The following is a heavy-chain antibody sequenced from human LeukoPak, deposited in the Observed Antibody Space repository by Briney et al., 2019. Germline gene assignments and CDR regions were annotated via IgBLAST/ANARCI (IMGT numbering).Heavy chain of an antibody. Sequence: ASVKVSCKASGFTFTSHGFSWVRQAPGQGLEWMGWISAYNGNRNYAQNLQGRVTMTTDTATSTVYMELRSLRSDDTAVYYCARWLTSSGWPPPLGYWGQGTQVTVSS. D-gene: IGHD6-19*01. CDR1: GFTFTSHG. J-gene: IGHJ4*02. V-gene: IGHV1-18*01. CDR3: ARWLTSSGWPPPLGY. CDR2: ISAYNGNR.